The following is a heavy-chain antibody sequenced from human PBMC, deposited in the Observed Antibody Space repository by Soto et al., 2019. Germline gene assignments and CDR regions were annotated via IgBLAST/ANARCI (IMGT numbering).Heavy chain of an antibody. CDR1: GFTFSSYS. V-gene: IGHV3-48*01. J-gene: IGHJ4*02. Sequence: EVQLVESGGGLVQPGGSLRLSCAASGFTFSSYSMNWVRQAPGKGLAWVSYISSSSSTIYYADSVKGRFTISRDNAKNSLYLQMNSLRAEDTAVYYCARDGITIFGVVIDYWGQGTLVTVSS. CDR2: ISSSSSTI. D-gene: IGHD3-3*01. CDR3: ARDGITIFGVVIDY.